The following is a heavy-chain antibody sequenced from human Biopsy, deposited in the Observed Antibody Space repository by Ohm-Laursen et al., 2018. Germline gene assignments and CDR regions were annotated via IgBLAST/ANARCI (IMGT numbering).Heavy chain of an antibody. Sequence: SFRLSCAASGVTLSGYGMNWVRQAPGKGLEWVSSISASSSYIYYADSVKGRFTVSRDNTKNTLYLQMNSLRAADTAIYFCATELLPPGVGGPWLDSWGQGTPVTVSS. CDR3: ATELLPPGVGGPWLDS. D-gene: IGHD3-10*01. J-gene: IGHJ5*01. CDR1: GVTLSGYG. V-gene: IGHV3-21*06. CDR2: ISASSSYI.